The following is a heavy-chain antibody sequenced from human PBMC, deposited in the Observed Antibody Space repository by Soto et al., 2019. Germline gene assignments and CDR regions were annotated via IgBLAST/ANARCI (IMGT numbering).Heavy chain of an antibody. CDR2: ISHSGST. CDR1: GGSISSRNW. CDR3: ARGQRLPYYYALDV. D-gene: IGHD5-12*01. V-gene: IGHV4-4*02. J-gene: IGHJ6*02. Sequence: SDTLSLTCAVSGGSISSRNWWSWVRQPPGMGLEWIGEISHSGSTNYNPSLKSRVTISVDKSKNQFSLNLSSVTAADTAVYYCARGQRLPYYYALDVWGQGTTVTVSS.